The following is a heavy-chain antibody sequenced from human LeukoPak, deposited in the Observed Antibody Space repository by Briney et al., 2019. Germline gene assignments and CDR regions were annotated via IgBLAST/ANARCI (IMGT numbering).Heavy chain of an antibody. D-gene: IGHD5-18*01. Sequence: GASVRLSCAASGFTFSSYAMSWVRQAPGKGLEWVSAISDGSVTTYYADSVKGRFTISRDNSKNTVHLQMNSLRAEDTAVYYCAKDQGIQLWLNYFQHWGQGTLVAV. CDR1: GFTFSSYA. CDR3: AKDQGIQLWLNYFQH. J-gene: IGHJ1*01. V-gene: IGHV3-23*01. CDR2: ISDGSVTT.